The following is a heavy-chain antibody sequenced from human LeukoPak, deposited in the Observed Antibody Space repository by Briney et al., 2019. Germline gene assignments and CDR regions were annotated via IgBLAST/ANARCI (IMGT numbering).Heavy chain of an antibody. D-gene: IGHD5-12*01. Sequence: ETLSLTCTVSGYSISSGYYWGWIRQPPGKGLEWIGCIYYSGSTYYNPSLKSRVTISVDTSKNQFSLKLSSVTAADTAVYYCARLSGYGLHYYYHMDVWGKGTTVTVSS. CDR1: GYSISSGYY. CDR2: IYYSGST. CDR3: ARLSGYGLHYYYHMDV. V-gene: IGHV4-38-2*02. J-gene: IGHJ6*03.